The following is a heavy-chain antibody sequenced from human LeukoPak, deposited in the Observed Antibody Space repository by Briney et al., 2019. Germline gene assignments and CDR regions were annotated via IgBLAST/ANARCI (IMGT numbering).Heavy chain of an antibody. CDR1: GFTFSNYA. CDR3: ARELFDFDY. J-gene: IGHJ4*02. V-gene: IGHV3-23*01. Sequence: QHGGSLRLSCAVSGFTFSNYAITWVRQAPGKGLEWVSEITGSGNSTYYADSVKGRFTISRDNSKNTLYLQMNSLRAEDTAVYYCARELFDFDYWGQGTLVTVSS. D-gene: IGHD3-10*01. CDR2: ITGSGNST.